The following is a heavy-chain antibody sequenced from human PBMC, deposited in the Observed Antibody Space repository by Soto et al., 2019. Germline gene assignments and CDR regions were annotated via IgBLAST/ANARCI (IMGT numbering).Heavy chain of an antibody. V-gene: IGHV2-5*02. J-gene: IGHJ5*02. Sequence: QITLKESGPMLLKPTQALTLTCTCSGFSLTTSGVGVGWIRQPPGKALEWPALLYWDDDKRYSPSLTNRLTLSRDTSKNQVVLTLTNVDPTDTATYFCAHKGGFGYPESWGQGIMVTVSS. CDR1: GFSLTTSGVG. D-gene: IGHD5-18*01. CDR2: LYWDDDK. CDR3: AHKGGFGYPES.